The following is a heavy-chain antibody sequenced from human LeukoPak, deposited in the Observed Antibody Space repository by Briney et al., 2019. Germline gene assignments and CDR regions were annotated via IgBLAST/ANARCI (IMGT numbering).Heavy chain of an antibody. CDR1: GFTFSSYG. J-gene: IGHJ4*02. Sequence: GGSLRLSCAASGFTFSSYGMHWVCQAPGKGLEWVAVIWYDGSNKYYADSVKGRFTISRDNSKDTLYLQTNSLRAEDTAVYYCATDRNSGKYYDYWGQGTLVSVSS. D-gene: IGHD1-26*01. CDR3: ATDRNSGKYYDY. V-gene: IGHV3-33*01. CDR2: IWYDGSNK.